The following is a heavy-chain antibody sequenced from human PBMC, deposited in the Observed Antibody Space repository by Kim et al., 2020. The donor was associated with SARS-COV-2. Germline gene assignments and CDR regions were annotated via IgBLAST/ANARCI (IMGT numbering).Heavy chain of an antibody. J-gene: IGHJ6*02. CDR3: AKDVDSGSRHYYFSYYGLDV. V-gene: IGHV3-23*01. CDR2: ISGGGGST. Sequence: GGSLRLSCAASAFTFSSYAMNWVRQAPGKGLEWVSAISGGGGSTYYADSVKGRFTISRDNSKNTLYLQMNSLRAEDTAIYYCAKDVDSGSRHYYFSYYGLDVWGQGTTVTVSS. CDR1: AFTFSSYA. D-gene: IGHD1-26*01.